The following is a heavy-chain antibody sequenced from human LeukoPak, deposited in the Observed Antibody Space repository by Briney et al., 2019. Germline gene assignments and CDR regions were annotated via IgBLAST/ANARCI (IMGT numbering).Heavy chain of an antibody. CDR2: INPSGGST. CDR1: GYTFTSYY. Sequence: ASVKVSCKASGYTFTSYYMHWVRQAPGQGLEWMGIINPSGGSTSYAQKFQGRVTMTRDTSISTAYMELSRLRSDDTAVYYCARDLFLDYYDSSGYYILSWGQGTLVTVSS. J-gene: IGHJ4*02. V-gene: IGHV1-46*01. CDR3: ARDLFLDYYDSSGYYILS. D-gene: IGHD3-22*01.